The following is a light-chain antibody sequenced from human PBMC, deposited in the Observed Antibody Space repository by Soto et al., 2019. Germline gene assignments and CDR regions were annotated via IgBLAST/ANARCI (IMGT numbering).Light chain of an antibody. CDR2: LNSDGSH. V-gene: IGLV4-69*01. J-gene: IGLJ3*02. CDR1: SGHSSYA. CDR3: QTWGTGV. Sequence: QLVLTQSPSASASLGASVKLTCTLSSGHSSYAIAWHQQQPEKGPRYLMKLNSDGSHSKGDGIPDRFSGSSSGAERYLTNSSLQSEDEADYYCQTWGTGVFGGGTKLTVL.